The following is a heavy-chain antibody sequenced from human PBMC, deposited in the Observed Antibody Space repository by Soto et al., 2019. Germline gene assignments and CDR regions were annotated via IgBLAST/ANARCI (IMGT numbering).Heavy chain of an antibody. V-gene: IGHV3-21*01. J-gene: IGHJ4*02. CDR3: ARIGYCSGGSCCFDY. CDR2: ISNSGSFI. CDR1: GFTFSSYS. D-gene: IGHD2-15*01. Sequence: EVQLVESGGGLVKPGASLRLSCAASGFTFSSYSMNWVRQAPGKGLEWVSSISNSGSFIYYADSMKGRFTISSDNAKNSLYLEMHSLRADDTAVYYCARIGYCSGGSCCFDYWGQGTLVTVSS.